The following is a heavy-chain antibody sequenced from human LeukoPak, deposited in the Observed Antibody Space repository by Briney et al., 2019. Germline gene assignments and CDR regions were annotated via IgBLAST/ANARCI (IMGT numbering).Heavy chain of an antibody. CDR1: GGSISSGGYS. D-gene: IGHD3-22*01. CDR3: ARNTHYYDRSGTTGMYVFDM. CDR2: IYYSGST. J-gene: IGHJ3*02. Sequence: ASQTLSLTCAVSGGSISSGGYSWSWIRQPPGKGLEWIGYIYYSGSTNYNPALKSRVTISMDTSKNQFSLKLNSVSAADTAVYVCARNTHYYDRSGTTGMYVFDMWGRRTTVTVSS. V-gene: IGHV4-30-4*07.